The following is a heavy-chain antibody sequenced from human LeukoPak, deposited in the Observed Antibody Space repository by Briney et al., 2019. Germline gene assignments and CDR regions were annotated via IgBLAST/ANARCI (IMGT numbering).Heavy chain of an antibody. J-gene: IGHJ4*02. CDR3: ARARRWELPTFDY. CDR2: IYYSGST. CDR1: GGSISSYY. Sequence: SETLSLTCTVSGGSISSYYWSWIRQPPGKGLEWLGYIYYSGSTNYNPSLKSRVTISVDTSKNQFSLKLSSVTAADTAVYYCARARRWELPTFDYWGQGTLVTVSS. V-gene: IGHV4-59*01. D-gene: IGHD1-26*01.